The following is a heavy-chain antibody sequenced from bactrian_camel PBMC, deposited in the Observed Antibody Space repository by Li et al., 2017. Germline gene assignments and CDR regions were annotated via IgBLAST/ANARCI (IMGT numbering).Heavy chain of an antibody. CDR3: AAAQLLSANLMLNSIYYRY. D-gene: IGHD2*01. CDR2: IDADGKI. CDR1: GFSVSSRY. Sequence: VQLVESGGGTVQAGGTLRLSCAASGFSVSSRYMGWFRQAPDKEREGVGVIDADGKIAYADSVKGRFTISKDNARNTVYLQMNGLKPEDTAMYYCAAAQLLSANLMLNSIYYRYWGQGTQVTVS. V-gene: IGHV3S10*01. J-gene: IGHJ4*01.